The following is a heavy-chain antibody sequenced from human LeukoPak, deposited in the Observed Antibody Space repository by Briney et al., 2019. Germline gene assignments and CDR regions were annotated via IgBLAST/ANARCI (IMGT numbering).Heavy chain of an antibody. CDR1: GGTFSSYA. CDR3: ASQVGCSGGSCYSYSSGWEWKY. Sequence: GASVKVSCKASGGTFSSYAISWVLQAPGQGLEWMGGIIPIFGTANYAQKVQGRVTITTDESTSTAYMELSSLRSEDTAVYYCASQVGCSGGSCYSYSSGWEWKYWGQGALVTVSS. CDR2: IIPIFGTA. V-gene: IGHV1-69*05. J-gene: IGHJ4*02. D-gene: IGHD2-15*01.